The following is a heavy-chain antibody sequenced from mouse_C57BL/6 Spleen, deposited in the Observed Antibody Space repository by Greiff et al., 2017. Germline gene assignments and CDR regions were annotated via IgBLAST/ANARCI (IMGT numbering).Heavy chain of an antibody. D-gene: IGHD2-5*01. CDR3: ARGGYSIAMDY. CDR1: GYTFTSYG. CDR2: IYPRSGNT. Sequence: VQLQQSGAELARPGASVKLSCKASGYTFTSYGISWVKQRTGQGLEWIGEIYPRSGNTYYNEKFKGQATLTADKSSSTAYMGLRSLTSEDSAVYFCARGGYSIAMDYWGQGTSVTVSS. V-gene: IGHV1-81*01. J-gene: IGHJ4*01.